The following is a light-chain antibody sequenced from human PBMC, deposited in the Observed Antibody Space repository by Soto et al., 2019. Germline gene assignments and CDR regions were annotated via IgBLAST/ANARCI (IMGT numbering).Light chain of an antibody. Sequence: IEMTQSPATLSVSPGERATLSCRASQSVSSNLVWYQQKPGQAPRLLISGASAGATGIPARFSGSGSGTEFTLTISSLQPDDLGTYYCQQYNTYWTWTFGQGTKVDIK. CDR2: GAS. CDR1: QSVSSN. J-gene: IGKJ1*01. CDR3: QQYNTYWTWT. V-gene: IGKV3-15*01.